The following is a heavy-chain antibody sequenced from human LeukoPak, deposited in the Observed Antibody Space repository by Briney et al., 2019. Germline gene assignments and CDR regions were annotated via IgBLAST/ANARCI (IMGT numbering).Heavy chain of an antibody. CDR3: VVAVAGNSLDY. CDR2: IWYDGSNK. D-gene: IGHD6-19*01. Sequence: GGSLRLSCAASGFTFSSYGMHWVRQAPGQGLEWVAVIWYDGSNKYYADSVKGRFTISRDNSKNTLYLQMNSLRAEDTAVYYCVVAVAGNSLDYWGQGTLVTVSS. J-gene: IGHJ4*02. V-gene: IGHV3-33*01. CDR1: GFTFSSYG.